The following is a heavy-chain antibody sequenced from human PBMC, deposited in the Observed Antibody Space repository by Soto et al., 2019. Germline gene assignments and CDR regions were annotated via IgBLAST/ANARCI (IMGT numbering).Heavy chain of an antibody. CDR2: INWNGGST. V-gene: IGHV3-20*01. J-gene: IGHJ4*02. Sequence: GGSLRLSCAASGFTFDDYGMSWVRQAPGKGLEWVSGINWNGGSTGYADSVKGRFTISRDNAKNFLYLQMNSLRAEDTALYHCARTYSSSWYYFDYWGQGTLVTVSS. CDR3: ARTYSSSWYYFDY. D-gene: IGHD6-13*01. CDR1: GFTFDDYG.